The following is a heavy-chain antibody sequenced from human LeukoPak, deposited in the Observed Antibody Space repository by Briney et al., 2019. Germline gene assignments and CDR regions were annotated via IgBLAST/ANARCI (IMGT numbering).Heavy chain of an antibody. CDR1: GYTFTSYG. J-gene: IGHJ4*02. Sequence: ASVKVSCKASGYTFTSYGLSWVRQAPGQGLEWRGWISAYNGNRNYAQKLQGRVTMTTDTSTSTTYMELRSLRSADTAVYYCARDWGRSSSWYVNIGYWGQGTLVTVSS. V-gene: IGHV1-18*01. CDR2: ISAYNGNR. D-gene: IGHD6-13*01. CDR3: ARDWGRSSSWYVNIGY.